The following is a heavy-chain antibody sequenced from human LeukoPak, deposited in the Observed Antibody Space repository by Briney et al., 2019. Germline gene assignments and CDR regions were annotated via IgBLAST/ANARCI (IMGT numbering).Heavy chain of an antibody. Sequence: GRSLRLSCAASGFTFSSYGMHWVRQAPGKGLEWVAVISNDGSNKYYADSVKGRFTISRDNSKNTLYLQINSLRPEDTAVYYCAKIYYYGSSGYLDYWGQGTPVTVSS. CDR1: GFTFSSYG. J-gene: IGHJ4*02. D-gene: IGHD3-22*01. CDR2: ISNDGSNK. CDR3: AKIYYYGSSGYLDY. V-gene: IGHV3-30*18.